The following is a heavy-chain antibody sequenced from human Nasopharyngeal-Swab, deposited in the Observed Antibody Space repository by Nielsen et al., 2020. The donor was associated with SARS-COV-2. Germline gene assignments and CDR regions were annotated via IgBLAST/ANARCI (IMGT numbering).Heavy chain of an antibody. CDR3: ARAVIPIANFDY. V-gene: IGHV3-30*14. CDR2: ISYDGSNK. Sequence: GGSLRLSCAASGFTFSSYAMHWVRQAPGKGLEWEAVISYDGSNKYYADSVKGRFTISRDNSKNTLYLQMNSLRAEDTAVYYCARAVIPIANFDYWGQGTLVTVSS. D-gene: IGHD3-16*02. J-gene: IGHJ4*02. CDR1: GFTFSSYA.